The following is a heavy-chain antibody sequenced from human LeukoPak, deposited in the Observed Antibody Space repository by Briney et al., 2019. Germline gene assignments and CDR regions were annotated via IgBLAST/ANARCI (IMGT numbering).Heavy chain of an antibody. CDR1: GGSMSSYY. V-gene: IGHV4-59*01. Sequence: SETLSLTCTVSGGSMSSYYWSWIRQPPGKGLEWIGYIYYSGSTKYNPSLKSRVTISVDPSKNQFSLRLRSVTAADTAVYYCARTYYDSWGYYEVTYWGQGTLVTVSS. J-gene: IGHJ4*02. CDR2: IYYSGST. CDR3: ARTYYDSWGYYEVTY. D-gene: IGHD3-22*01.